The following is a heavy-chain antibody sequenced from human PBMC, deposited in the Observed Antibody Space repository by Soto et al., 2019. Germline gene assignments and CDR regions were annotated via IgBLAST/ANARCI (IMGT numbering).Heavy chain of an antibody. CDR2: ISAYNGNT. Sequence: GASVKVSCKASGYTFTSYGISWVRQAPGQGLEWMGWISAYNGNTNYAQKLQGRVTMTTDTSTSTAYMELRSLRSDDTAVYYCARDAISPQWLYYYYGMDVWGQGTTVTVSS. J-gene: IGHJ6*02. D-gene: IGHD6-19*01. CDR1: GYTFTSYG. CDR3: ARDAISPQWLYYYYGMDV. V-gene: IGHV1-18*01.